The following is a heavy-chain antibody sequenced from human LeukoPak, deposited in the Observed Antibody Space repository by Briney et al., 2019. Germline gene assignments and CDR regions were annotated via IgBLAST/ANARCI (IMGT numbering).Heavy chain of an antibody. CDR2: VYDDGRT. CDR1: GLTGSAAI. J-gene: IGHJ5*02. D-gene: IGHD3-10*01. V-gene: IGHV3-53*05. Sequence: GGSLSRSSRGSGLTGSAAIMEWVRKAPGQGLEGGSLVYDDGRTAYADSVKRRFTISRDTSKNMVYLQMNSRRAEDSAIYSCARDRAGRPSWVEFDLWGQGTLVTASS. CDR3: ARDRAGRPSWVEFDL.